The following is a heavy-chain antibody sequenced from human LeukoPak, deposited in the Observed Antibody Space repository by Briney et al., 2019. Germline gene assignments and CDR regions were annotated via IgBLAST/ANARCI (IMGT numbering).Heavy chain of an antibody. CDR2: IYLSGTT. D-gene: IGHD2-8*01. Sequence: PSETLSLTCSVSGYSISSGYYWGWIRQPPGKGLEWIGSIYLSGTTYYNSSLKSRVTISVDTSNNLFSLKLTSVTAADTAVYYCARGHDGSKGVCRNWFDPWGQGTLVTVSS. CDR3: ARGHDGSKGVCRNWFDP. J-gene: IGHJ5*02. V-gene: IGHV4-38-2*02. CDR1: GYSISSGYY.